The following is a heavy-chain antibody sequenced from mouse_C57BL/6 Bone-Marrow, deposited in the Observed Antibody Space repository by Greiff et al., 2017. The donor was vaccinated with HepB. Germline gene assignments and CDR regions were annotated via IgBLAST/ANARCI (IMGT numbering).Heavy chain of an antibody. V-gene: IGHV1-55*01. CDR3: ARWGFTTVVAPFAY. D-gene: IGHD1-1*01. Sequence: QVHVKQPGAELVKPGASVKMSCKASGYTFTSYWITWVKQRPGQGLEWIGDIYPGSGSTNYNEKFKSKATLTVDTSSSTAYMQLSSLTSEDSAVYYCARWGFTTVVAPFAYWGQGTLVTVSA. J-gene: IGHJ3*01. CDR2: IYPGSGST. CDR1: GYTFTSYW.